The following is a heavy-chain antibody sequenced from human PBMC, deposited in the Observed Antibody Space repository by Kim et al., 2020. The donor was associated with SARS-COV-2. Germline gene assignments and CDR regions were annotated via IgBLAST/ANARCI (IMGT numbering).Heavy chain of an antibody. CDR2: INTITGNP. CDR1: GYTFTTYP. CDR3: IRGGSNSRSID. Sequence: ASVKVSCKASGYTFTTYPMNWARQAPGQGLEWMGWINTITGNPTYAQAFTGRFVFSLDISVSTAYLQISSLEAEDTAVYYCIRGGSNSRSIDWGQGALVTVFS. V-gene: IGHV7-4-1*02. J-gene: IGHJ4*02. D-gene: IGHD6-6*01.